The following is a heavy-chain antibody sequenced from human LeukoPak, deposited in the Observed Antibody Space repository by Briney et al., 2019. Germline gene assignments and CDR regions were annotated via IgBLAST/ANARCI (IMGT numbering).Heavy chain of an antibody. Sequence: GGSLRLSCAASGFTVSSNYMNWVRQAPGKGLEWVSVIYDGGSTDYADSVKGRFTISRDNSKNMLYLQMNSLRAEDTAVYYCARGYSYGYIRYWGQGTLVTVSS. D-gene: IGHD5-18*01. CDR3: ARGYSYGYIRY. CDR1: GFTVSSNY. CDR2: IYDGGST. V-gene: IGHV3-66*01. J-gene: IGHJ4*02.